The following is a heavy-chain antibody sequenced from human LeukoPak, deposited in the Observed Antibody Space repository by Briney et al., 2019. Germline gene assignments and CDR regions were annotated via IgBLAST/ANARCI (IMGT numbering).Heavy chain of an antibody. CDR2: IYHSGST. CDR3: ARDLKGQGVGQLGGSVQH. J-gene: IGHJ1*01. V-gene: IGHV4-38-2*02. D-gene: IGHD5-18*01. CDR1: GYSISSGYY. Sequence: PSETLSLTCTVSGYSISSGYYWGWIRQPPGKGLEWIGSIYHSGSTYYNPSLKSRVTISVDTSKNQFSLKLSSVTAADTAVYYCARDLKGQGVGQLGGSVQHWGQGTLVTVSS.